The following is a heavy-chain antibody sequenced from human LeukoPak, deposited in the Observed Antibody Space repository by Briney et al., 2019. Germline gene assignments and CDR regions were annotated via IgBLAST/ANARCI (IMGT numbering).Heavy chain of an antibody. J-gene: IGHJ4*02. V-gene: IGHV4-59*01. CDR1: GGSISSYY. Sequence: SETLSLTCTVSGGSISSYYWSWIRQPPGKGLEWIGYIHYSGSTNYNPSLKSRVTISVDTSKNQFSLKLSSVTAADTAVYYCARGMGATLFDYWGQGTLVTVSS. D-gene: IGHD1-26*01. CDR3: ARGMGATLFDY. CDR2: IHYSGST.